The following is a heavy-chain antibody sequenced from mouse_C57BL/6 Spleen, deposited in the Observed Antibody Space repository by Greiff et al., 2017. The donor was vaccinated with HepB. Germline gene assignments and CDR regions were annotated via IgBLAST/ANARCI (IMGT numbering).Heavy chain of an antibody. D-gene: IGHD1-1*01. CDR2: INPNNGGT. CDR1: GYTFTDYN. V-gene: IGHV1-18*01. CDR3: ARRGYGSSPRAMDY. J-gene: IGHJ4*01. Sequence: EVQLQQSGPELVKPGASVKIPCKASGYTFTDYNMDWVKQSHGKSLEWIGDINPNNGGTIYNQKFKGKATLTVDKSSSTAYMELRSLTSEDTAVYYCARRGYGSSPRAMDYWGQGTSVTVSS.